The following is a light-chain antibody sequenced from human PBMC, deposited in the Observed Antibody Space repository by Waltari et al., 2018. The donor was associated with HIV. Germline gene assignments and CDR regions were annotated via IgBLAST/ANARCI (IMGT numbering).Light chain of an antibody. CDR3: CSYAGGSTLL. Sequence: QSALTQPASVSGSPGQSITISCTGPTIDVGAYKYVSWYQHHPGKAPKVMIYDVSERPSGVSDRFSGSRSGNTASLTISGLQAEDEADYYCCSYAGGSTLLFGGGTKLTVL. CDR1: TIDVGAYKY. V-gene: IGLV2-23*02. CDR2: DVS. J-gene: IGLJ2*01.